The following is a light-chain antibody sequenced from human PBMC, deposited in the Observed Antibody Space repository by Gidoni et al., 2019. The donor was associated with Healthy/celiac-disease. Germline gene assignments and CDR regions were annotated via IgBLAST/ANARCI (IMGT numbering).Light chain of an antibody. Sequence: DIQMLQSPSSLSASVGDRVTITCHASQDISNYLNWYQQKPGKAPKLLIYDASNLETGVPSRFSGSGAGTDLTLSISGLQPEDIATYYCQQYENHPLMCXGXTKVEIK. CDR1: QDISNY. J-gene: IGKJ4*02. CDR2: DAS. V-gene: IGKV1-33*01. CDR3: QQYENHPLM.